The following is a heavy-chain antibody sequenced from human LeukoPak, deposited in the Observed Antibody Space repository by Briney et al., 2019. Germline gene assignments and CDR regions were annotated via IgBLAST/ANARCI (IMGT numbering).Heavy chain of an antibody. CDR3: ARARNLYDIFDM. Sequence: PSETLSLTCTVSRGSISSYHGSWVRQPPGKGLEWIGFNYNPGSSNSNPSLGSRVTISIDTSKNQFSLKLRSVTAADTAMYYCARARNLYDIFDMWGQGTMVTVSS. J-gene: IGHJ3*02. CDR2: NYNPGSS. D-gene: IGHD1-14*01. CDR1: RGSISSYH. V-gene: IGHV4-59*01.